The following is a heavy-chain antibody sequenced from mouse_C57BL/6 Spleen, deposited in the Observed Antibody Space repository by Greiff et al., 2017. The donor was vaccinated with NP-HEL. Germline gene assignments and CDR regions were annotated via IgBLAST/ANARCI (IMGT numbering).Heavy chain of an antibody. CDR1: GYAFSSSW. CDR3: ARRGYNWYFDV. CDR2: IYPGDGDT. D-gene: IGHD3-1*01. V-gene: IGHV1-82*01. Sequence: QVQLQQSGPELVKPGASVKISCKASGYAFSSSWMNWVKQRPGKGLEWIGRIYPGDGDTNYNGKFKGKATLTADKSSSTAYMQLSSLTSEDSAVYFCARRGYNWYFDVWGTGTTVTVSS. J-gene: IGHJ1*03.